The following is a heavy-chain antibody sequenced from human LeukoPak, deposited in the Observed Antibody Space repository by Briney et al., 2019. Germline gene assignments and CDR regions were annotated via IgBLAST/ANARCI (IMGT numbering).Heavy chain of an antibody. CDR3: TRAGGGSSWFPAFFDY. CDR1: GFTFRIYA. V-gene: IGHV3-49*04. J-gene: IGHJ4*02. Sequence: GGSLRLSCAVSGFTFRIYAMSWVRQAPGKGLEWVGFIRSKAYGGTTEYAASVKGRFTISRDDSKSIAYLQMNSLKTEDTAVYYCTRAGGGSSWFPAFFDYWGQGTLVTVSS. CDR2: IRSKAYGGTT. D-gene: IGHD6-13*01.